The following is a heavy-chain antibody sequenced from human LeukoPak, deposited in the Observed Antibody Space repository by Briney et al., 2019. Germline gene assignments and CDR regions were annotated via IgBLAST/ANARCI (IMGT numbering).Heavy chain of an antibody. CDR2: IYYSGST. Sequence: SETLSLTCTVSGDSISNYYWSWIRQPPGKGLEWIGYIYYSGSTNYNLSLKSRVTISVDTSKKHFSLKLSSVTAADTAVYYCAREAIGRVDYWGQGILVAVSS. CDR3: AREAIGRVDY. CDR1: GDSISNYY. J-gene: IGHJ4*02. V-gene: IGHV4-59*01. D-gene: IGHD2/OR15-2a*01.